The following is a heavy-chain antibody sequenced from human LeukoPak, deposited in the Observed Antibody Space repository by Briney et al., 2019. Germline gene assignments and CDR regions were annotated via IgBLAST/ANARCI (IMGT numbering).Heavy chain of an antibody. Sequence: ASVKVSCKASGYTFTGYYMHWVRQAPGQGLEWMGWINPNSGGTNYAQKFQGRVTMIRDTSISTAYMELSRLRSDDTAVYYCARGYDSSGYYIYYYYYMDVWGKGTTVTVSS. CDR3: ARGYDSSGYYIYYYYYMDV. V-gene: IGHV1-2*02. J-gene: IGHJ6*03. CDR1: GYTFTGYY. D-gene: IGHD3-22*01. CDR2: INPNSGGT.